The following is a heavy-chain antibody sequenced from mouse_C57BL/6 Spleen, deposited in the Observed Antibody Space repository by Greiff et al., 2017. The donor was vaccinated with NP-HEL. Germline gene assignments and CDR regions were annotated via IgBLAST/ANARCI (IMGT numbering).Heavy chain of an antibody. CDR1: GYTFTSYW. V-gene: IGHV1-55*01. Sequence: QVQLQQPGAELVKPGASVKMSCKASGYTFTSYWITWVKQRPGQGLEWIGDIYPGSGSTNYSEKFKSKATLTVDTSSSTAYMQLSSLTSEDSAVYYCARPRRDYAMDYWGQGTSVTVSS. CDR2: IYPGSGST. J-gene: IGHJ4*01. CDR3: ARPRRDYAMDY.